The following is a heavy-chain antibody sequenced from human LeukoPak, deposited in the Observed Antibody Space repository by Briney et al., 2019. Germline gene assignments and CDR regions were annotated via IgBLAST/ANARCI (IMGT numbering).Heavy chain of an antibody. Sequence: SETLSLTCSVSGASVTMGSYYRAWIRQPPGKGLEWIGYIYYSGSTNYNPSLKSRVTISVDTSKNQFSLKLSSVTAADTAVYYCARQAAAIEYFQHWGQGTLVTVSS. CDR1: GASVTMGSYY. D-gene: IGHD2-2*01. J-gene: IGHJ1*01. CDR2: IYYSGST. V-gene: IGHV4-61*01. CDR3: ARQAAAIEYFQH.